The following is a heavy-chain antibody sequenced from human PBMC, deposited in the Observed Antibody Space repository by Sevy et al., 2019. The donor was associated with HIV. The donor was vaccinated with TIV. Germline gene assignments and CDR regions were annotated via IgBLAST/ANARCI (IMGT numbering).Heavy chain of an antibody. V-gene: IGHV4-39*01. Sequence: SETLSLTCTVSGGSISSSSYYWGWIRQPPGKGLEWIGSIYYSGSTYYNPSLKSRVTISVDTSKNQFSLKLSSVTAADPAVYYCARAQAAAGGGDFDYWGQGTLVTVSS. CDR2: IYYSGST. J-gene: IGHJ4*02. D-gene: IGHD6-13*01. CDR3: ARAQAAAGGGDFDY. CDR1: GGSISSSSYY.